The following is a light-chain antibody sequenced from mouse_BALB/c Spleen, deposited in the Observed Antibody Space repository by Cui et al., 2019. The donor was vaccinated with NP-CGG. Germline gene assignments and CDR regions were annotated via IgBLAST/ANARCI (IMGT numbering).Light chain of an antibody. CDR3: ALWYSNHWV. V-gene: IGLV1*01. CDR2: GTN. J-gene: IGLJ1*01. Sequence: QAVVPQELALTTSPGETVTLTCRSSTGAVTTSNYANWVQEKPDHLFTGLIGGTNDRVPGVPARFSGSLIGDKAALTITGAQTEDEAIYFCALWYSNHWVFGGGTKLTVL. CDR1: TGAVTTSNY.